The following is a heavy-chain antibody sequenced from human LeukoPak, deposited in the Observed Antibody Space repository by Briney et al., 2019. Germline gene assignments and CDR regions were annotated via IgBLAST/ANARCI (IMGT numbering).Heavy chain of an antibody. CDR1: GGTFSSYA. CDR2: IIPIFGTA. D-gene: IGHD6-13*01. V-gene: IGHV1-69*06. CDR3: ARDPTVKPFKGIAAAHS. Sequence: SVKVSCKASGGTFSSYAISWVRQAPGQGLEWMGGIIPIFGTANYAQKFQGRVTITVDKSTSTAYMELSSLRSEDTAVYYCARDPTVKPFKGIAAAHSWGQGTLVTVSS. J-gene: IGHJ4*02.